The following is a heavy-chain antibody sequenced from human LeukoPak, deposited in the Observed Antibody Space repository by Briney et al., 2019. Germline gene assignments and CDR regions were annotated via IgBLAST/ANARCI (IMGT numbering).Heavy chain of an antibody. CDR3: ARTPLGIAAPDY. J-gene: IGHJ4*02. D-gene: IGHD6-6*01. V-gene: IGHV4-39*01. CDR2: IYYSGST. Sequence: PSETLSLTCTVSGGSISSSSYYWGWLRPPPGKGLEWIGSIYYSGSTYYNPSLKSRVTISVDTSKNQFSLKLSSVTAADTAVYYCARTPLGIAAPDYWGQGTLVTVSS. CDR1: GGSISSSSYY.